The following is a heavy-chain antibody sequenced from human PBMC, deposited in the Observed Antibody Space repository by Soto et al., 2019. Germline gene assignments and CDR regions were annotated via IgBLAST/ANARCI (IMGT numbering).Heavy chain of an antibody. V-gene: IGHV3-23*01. CDR2: ISGSGGST. Sequence: PGGSLRLSCAASGFTFSSYAMSWVRQAPAKGLEWVSAISGSGGSTYYADSVKGRFTISRDNSKNTLYLQMNSLRAEDTAVYYWANEEQHLVRNYWGRGLPVTVSS. CDR3: ANEEQHLVRNY. D-gene: IGHD6-13*01. J-gene: IGHJ4*02. CDR1: GFTFSSYA.